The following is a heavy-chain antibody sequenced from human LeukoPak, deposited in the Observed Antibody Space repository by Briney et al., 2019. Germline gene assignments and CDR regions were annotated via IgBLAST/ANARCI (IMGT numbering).Heavy chain of an antibody. CDR2: IYYSGST. V-gene: IGHV4-59*01. J-gene: IGHJ5*02. D-gene: IGHD1-26*01. Sequence: KSSETLSLTCTVSGGSISSYYWRWIRQPPGKGLEWIGYIYYSGSTNYNPSLKSRVTISVDTPKNQFSLKLSSVTAAVTAVYYCARDRRELPTGYWFDPWGQGTLVTVSS. CDR1: GGSISSYY. CDR3: ARDRRELPTGYWFDP.